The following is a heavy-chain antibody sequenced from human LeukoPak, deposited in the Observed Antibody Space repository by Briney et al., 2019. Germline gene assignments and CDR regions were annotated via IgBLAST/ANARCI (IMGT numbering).Heavy chain of an antibody. V-gene: IGHV4-31*03. Sequence: SETLSLTCTVSGVSISSGGYYWSWIRQHPGKGLEWIGYIYYSGSTYYNPSLKSRVTISVDTSKNQFSLELSSVTAADTAVYYCARDTLRYFDLWGRGTLVTVSS. CDR3: ARDTLRYFDL. CDR2: IYYSGST. CDR1: GVSISSGGYY. J-gene: IGHJ2*01.